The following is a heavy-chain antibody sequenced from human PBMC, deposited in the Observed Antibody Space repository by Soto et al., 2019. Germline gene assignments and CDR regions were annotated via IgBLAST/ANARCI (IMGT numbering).Heavy chain of an antibody. J-gene: IGHJ4*02. Sequence: GGSLRLSCAASGFTFSSYAMHWVRQAPGKGLEWVAVISYDGSNKYYADSVKGRFTISRDNSKNTLYLQMTSLRAEDTAVYYCARDRYAYYGLGSLGSQIDYWCQGTLVTVSS. CDR2: ISYDGSNK. CDR3: ARDRYAYYGLGSLGSQIDY. CDR1: GFTFSSYA. D-gene: IGHD3-10*01. V-gene: IGHV3-30-3*01.